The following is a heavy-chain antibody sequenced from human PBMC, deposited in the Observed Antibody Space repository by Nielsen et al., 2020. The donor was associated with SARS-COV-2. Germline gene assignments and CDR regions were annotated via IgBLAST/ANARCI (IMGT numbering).Heavy chain of an antibody. J-gene: IGHJ4*02. CDR1: GYSFTSNW. CDR3: ARPASGTYQNPDY. D-gene: IGHD1-26*01. CDR2: IDPSDSYT. V-gene: IGHV5-10-1*01. Sequence: GESLKISCKGSGYSFTSNWITWVRQVPGKGLEWVGRIDPSDSYTNYSPSFQGHVTISVDRAISTAFLQWSSLRASDNAMYYCARPASGTYQNPDYWGQGTLVTVSS.